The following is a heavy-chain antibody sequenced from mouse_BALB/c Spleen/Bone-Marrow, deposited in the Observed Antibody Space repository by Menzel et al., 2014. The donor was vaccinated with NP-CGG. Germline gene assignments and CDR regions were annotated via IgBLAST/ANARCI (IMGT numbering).Heavy chain of an antibody. J-gene: IGHJ2*01. CDR1: GYTLTSYW. Sequence: VQLQQSGAELAKPGASVQLSCKASGYTLTSYWMHWVKQRPGQGLEWIGYINPITGYIEYNQKSKDKATLTADRSSSTAYMQLSSLTSEDSAVYYCARSKYGNYVGFDYWGQGTTLTVSS. CDR3: ARSKYGNYVGFDY. CDR2: INPITGYI. D-gene: IGHD2-10*02. V-gene: IGHV1-7*01.